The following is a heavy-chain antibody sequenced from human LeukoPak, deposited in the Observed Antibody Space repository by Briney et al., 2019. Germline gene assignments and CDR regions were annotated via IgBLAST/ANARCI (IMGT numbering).Heavy chain of an antibody. V-gene: IGHV4-59*12. Sequence: PSETLSLTCTVSGGSISSYYWSWIRQPPGKGLEWIGYIYYSGSTNYNPSLKSRVTMSVDTSKNQFSLKLSSVTAADTAVYYCARGHYDSSGYYYKWGQGTLVTVSS. CDR3: ARGHYDSSGYYYK. J-gene: IGHJ4*02. CDR1: GGSISSYY. D-gene: IGHD3-22*01. CDR2: IYYSGST.